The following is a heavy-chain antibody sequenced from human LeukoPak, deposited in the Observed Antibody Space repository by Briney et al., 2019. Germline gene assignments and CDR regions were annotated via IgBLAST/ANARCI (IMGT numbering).Heavy chain of an antibody. Sequence: ASVKVSCKASGYTFTSYGISWVRQAPGQGLEWMGWISAYNGNTNYAQKLQGRVTMTTDTSTSTAYMELRSLRSDDTAVYYCARVHDYVWGSYRPHFDYWGQGTLVTVSS. V-gene: IGHV1-18*01. CDR1: GYTFTSYG. J-gene: IGHJ4*02. CDR3: ARVHDYVWGSYRPHFDY. D-gene: IGHD3-16*02. CDR2: ISAYNGNT.